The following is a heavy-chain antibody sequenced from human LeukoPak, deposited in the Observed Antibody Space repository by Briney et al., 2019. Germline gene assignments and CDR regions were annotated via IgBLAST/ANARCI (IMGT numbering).Heavy chain of an antibody. J-gene: IGHJ4*02. CDR1: GEPFTGYY. Sequence: SETLSLTCAVYGEPFTGYYWSWIRQSPERGLEWLGEIHHSGSTNHNPSLKRPVTLSVDASRNEVSLKVDSVTAADTAVYFCARARLGRCTNGICRYFDYWGQGSLVTVSS. D-gene: IGHD2-8*01. CDR2: IHHSGST. V-gene: IGHV4-34*01. CDR3: ARARLGRCTNGICRYFDY.